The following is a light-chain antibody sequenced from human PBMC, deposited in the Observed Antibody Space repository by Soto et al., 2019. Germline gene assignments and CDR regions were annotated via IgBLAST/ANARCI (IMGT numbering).Light chain of an antibody. CDR1: QSVGSAY. CDR2: DAS. V-gene: IGKV3-20*01. CDR3: QQYAGPPTT. Sequence: IVLTQSPGTLSLSPGETATLSCRTSQSVGSAYLSWYQQKPGEAPRLLIYDASNRATGVLDRFIGGGSGTDFTLTISRLEPEDFAVYFCQQYAGPPTTFGQGTRLEIK. J-gene: IGKJ5*01.